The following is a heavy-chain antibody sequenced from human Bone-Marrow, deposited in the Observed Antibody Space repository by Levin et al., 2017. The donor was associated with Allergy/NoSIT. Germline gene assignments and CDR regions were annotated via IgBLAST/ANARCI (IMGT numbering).Heavy chain of an antibody. Sequence: PTGGSLRLSCTASGFTFEDYTLSWFRQTPGKGLEWIGFIRSKLYRGTAEYAASVQDRFTISRDDSNSIAYLQLNGLKIDDTGIYYCAKDRDAFDWRTGPFDSWGQGTLVSVSS. V-gene: IGHV3-49*03. CDR2: IRSKLYRGTA. D-gene: IGHD3-9*01. CDR1: GFTFEDYT. CDR3: AKDRDAFDWRTGPFDS. J-gene: IGHJ4*02.